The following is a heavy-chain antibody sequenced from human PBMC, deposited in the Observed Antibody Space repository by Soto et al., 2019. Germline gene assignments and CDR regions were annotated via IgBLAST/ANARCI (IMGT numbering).Heavy chain of an antibody. D-gene: IGHD2-2*01. CDR1: GGSFSGYY. CDR2: INHSGST. Sequence: QVQLQQWGAGLLKPSETLSLTCAVYGGSFSGYYWSWIRQPPGKGLEWIGEINHSGSTNYNPSLKSRVTISVDTSKNQFSLKLSSVTAADTAVYYCARGVIVVVPAANGMDVWGQGTTVTVSS. J-gene: IGHJ6*02. V-gene: IGHV4-34*01. CDR3: ARGVIVVVPAANGMDV.